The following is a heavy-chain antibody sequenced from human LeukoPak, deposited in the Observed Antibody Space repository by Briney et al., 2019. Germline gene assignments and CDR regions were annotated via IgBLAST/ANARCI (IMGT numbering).Heavy chain of an antibody. CDR1: GFTVSSNY. D-gene: IGHD6-19*01. CDR3: ARSRGIAVAGTLDY. Sequence: GGSLRLSRAASGFTVSSNYMSWVRQAPGKGLEWVSVIYSGGSTYYADSVKGRFTISRDNSKNTLYLQMNSLRAEDTAVYYCARSRGIAVAGTLDYWGQGTLVTVSS. J-gene: IGHJ4*02. CDR2: IYSGGST. V-gene: IGHV3-66*01.